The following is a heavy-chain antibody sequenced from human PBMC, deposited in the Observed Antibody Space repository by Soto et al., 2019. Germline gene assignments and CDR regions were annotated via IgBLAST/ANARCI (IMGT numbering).Heavy chain of an antibody. D-gene: IGHD6-6*01. J-gene: IGHJ4*02. CDR3: AREGARIGSSNY. Sequence: SETLSLTCTVSGGSASSGSYYWSWIRQPPGKGLEWIGYIYYSGSTNYNPSLKSRVTISVDTSKNQFSLKLSSVTAADTAVYYCAREGARIGSSNYWGQGTLVTV. V-gene: IGHV4-61*01. CDR1: GGSASSGSYY. CDR2: IYYSGST.